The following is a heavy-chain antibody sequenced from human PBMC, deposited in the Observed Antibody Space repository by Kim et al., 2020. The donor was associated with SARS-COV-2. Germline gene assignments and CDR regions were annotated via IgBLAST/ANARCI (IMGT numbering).Heavy chain of an antibody. CDR3: AKGNDKAGGSGWSDY. CDR2: ISGSGGST. V-gene: IGHV3-23*01. D-gene: IGHD6-19*01. CDR1: GFTFSSYA. Sequence: GGSLRLSCAASGFTFSSYAMSWVRQAPGKGLEWVSAISGSGGSTYYADSVKGRFTISRDNSKNTLYLQMNSLRAEDTAVYYCAKGNDKAGGSGWSDYWGQGSLVTVSS. J-gene: IGHJ4*02.